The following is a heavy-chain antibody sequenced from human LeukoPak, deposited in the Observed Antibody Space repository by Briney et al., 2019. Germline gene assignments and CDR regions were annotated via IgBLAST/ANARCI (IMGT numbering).Heavy chain of an antibody. J-gene: IGHJ4*02. CDR3: ARGAETELLWFGELSQFDY. D-gene: IGHD3-10*01. V-gene: IGHV1-18*01. CDR2: ISAYNGNT. CDR1: GYTFTSYG. Sequence: ASVKVSCKASGYTFTSYGISWVRQAPGQGLEWMGWISAYNGNTNYAQKLQGRVTMTTDTSTSTAYMELRSPRSDDTAVYYCARGAETELLWFGELSQFDYWGQGTLVTVSS.